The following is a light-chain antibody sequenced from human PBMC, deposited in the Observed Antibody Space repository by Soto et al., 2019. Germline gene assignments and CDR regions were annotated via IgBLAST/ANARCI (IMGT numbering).Light chain of an antibody. CDR1: SSDVGGYNY. Sequence: QSALTQPASVSGSPGQSITISCTGTSSDVGGYNYVSWYQQHPGKAPKLMIYEVINRPSGVSNRFSGPKSGSTASLTISGLQVDDEADYYCFLYARGNTLVFGGGTKLTVL. CDR3: FLYARGNTLV. V-gene: IGLV2-14*01. J-gene: IGLJ2*01. CDR2: EVI.